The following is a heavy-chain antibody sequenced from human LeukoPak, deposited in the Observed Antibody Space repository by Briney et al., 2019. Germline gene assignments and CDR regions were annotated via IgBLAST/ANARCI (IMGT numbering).Heavy chain of an antibody. J-gene: IGHJ3*02. CDR1: GGSFSGYY. CDR3: AGLVVVPAAMGHDAFDI. V-gene: IGHV4-34*01. Sequence: QTSETLSLTCAVYGGSFSGYYWSWIRQPPGKGLEWIGEINHSGSTNYNPSLKSRVTISVDTSKNQFSLKLSSVTAADTAVYYCAGLVVVPAAMGHDAFDIWGQGTMVTVSS. D-gene: IGHD2-2*01. CDR2: INHSGST.